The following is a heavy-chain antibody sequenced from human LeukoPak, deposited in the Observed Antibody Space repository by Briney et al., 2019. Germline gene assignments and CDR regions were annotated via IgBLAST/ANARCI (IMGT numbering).Heavy chain of an antibody. Sequence: LSLTCAVSGGSISSGGYSWSWIRQPPGKGLEWIGYIYHSGSTYYNPSLKSRVTISVDRSKNQFSLKLSSVTAADTAVYYCARAGGSSWYLDAFDIWGQGTMVTVSS. D-gene: IGHD6-13*01. CDR1: GGSISSGGYS. J-gene: IGHJ3*02. CDR2: IYHSGST. CDR3: ARAGGSSWYLDAFDI. V-gene: IGHV4-30-2*01.